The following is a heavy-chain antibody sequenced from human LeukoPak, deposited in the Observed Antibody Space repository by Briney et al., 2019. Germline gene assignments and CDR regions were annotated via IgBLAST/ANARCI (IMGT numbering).Heavy chain of an antibody. Sequence: GGSLRLSCEASGFTFNTYALYWVRQAPGKGLEWVSGICGSGGCTYYADSVKGRFTISRDNSKNTVYLQMNSLTADDTAVYYCAKTTVGYSSGRYPGWPADCWGQGTLVTVSS. D-gene: IGHD6-19*01. CDR2: ICGSGGCT. J-gene: IGHJ4*02. V-gene: IGHV3-23*01. CDR1: GFTFNTYA. CDR3: AKTTVGYSSGRYPGWPADC.